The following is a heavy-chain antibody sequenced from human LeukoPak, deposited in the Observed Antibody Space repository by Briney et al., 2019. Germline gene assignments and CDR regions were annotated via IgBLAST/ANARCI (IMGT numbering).Heavy chain of an antibody. CDR2: ISSSSYI. J-gene: IGHJ4*02. D-gene: IGHD3-3*01. Sequence: GGSLRLSCAASGFTFSSYSMNWVRQAPGKGLEWVSSISSSSYIYYADSVKGRFTISRDNAKNSLYLQMNSLRAEDTAVYYCARDGPSTILGVVITDYWGQGTLVTVSS. CDR3: ARDGPSTILGVVITDY. CDR1: GFTFSSYS. V-gene: IGHV3-21*01.